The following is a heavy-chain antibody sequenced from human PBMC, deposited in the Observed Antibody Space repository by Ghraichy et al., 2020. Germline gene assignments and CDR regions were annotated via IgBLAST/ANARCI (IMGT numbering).Heavy chain of an antibody. CDR1: GGSISSGGYY. CDR2: IYYSGST. V-gene: IGHV4-31*03. Sequence: SQTLSLTCTVSGGSISSGGYYWSWIRQHPGKGLEWIGYIYYSGSTYYNPSLKSRVTISVDTSKNQFSLKLSSVTAADTAVYYCARSVGAAAATGYWGQGTLVTVSS. CDR3: ARSVGAAAATGY. D-gene: IGHD6-13*01. J-gene: IGHJ4*02.